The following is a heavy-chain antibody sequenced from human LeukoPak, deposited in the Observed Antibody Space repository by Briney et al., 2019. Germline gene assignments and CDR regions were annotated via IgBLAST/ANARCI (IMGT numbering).Heavy chain of an antibody. Sequence: PGGSLRLSCAASGFTFSSYGMHWVCQAPGKGLEWVAFIRYDGSNKYYADSVKGRFTISRDNSKNTLYLQMNSLRAEDTAVYYCAKGRDCSSTSCDYYYYYMDVWGKGTTVTVSS. J-gene: IGHJ6*03. CDR2: IRYDGSNK. CDR3: AKGRDCSSTSCDYYYYYMDV. V-gene: IGHV3-30*02. CDR1: GFTFSSYG. D-gene: IGHD2-2*01.